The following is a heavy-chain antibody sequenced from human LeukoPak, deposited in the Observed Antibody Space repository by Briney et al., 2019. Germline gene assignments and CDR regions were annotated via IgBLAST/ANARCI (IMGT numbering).Heavy chain of an antibody. Sequence: PSETLSLTCTVSGGSISSYYWSWIRQPPGKGLEWIGYIYYSGSTNYNPSLKSRVTISVDTSKNQFSLKLSSVTAADTAVYYCARITDYYGSGSYHPYYMDVWGKGTTVTISS. CDR1: GGSISSYY. CDR3: ARITDYYGSGSYHPYYMDV. J-gene: IGHJ6*03. CDR2: IYYSGST. V-gene: IGHV4-59*01. D-gene: IGHD3-10*01.